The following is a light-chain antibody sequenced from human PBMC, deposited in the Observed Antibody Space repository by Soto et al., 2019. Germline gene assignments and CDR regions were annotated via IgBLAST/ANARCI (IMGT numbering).Light chain of an antibody. CDR3: SSYASSNNFV. V-gene: IGLV2-8*01. Sequence: QSVLTQPPSASGSPGQSVTISCTGTNSDVGGYNFVSWYQQHPGKAPKPMIYEVSKRPSGVPDRFSGSKSGNTASLTVSGLQAEDEADYYCSSYASSNNFVFGTGTKVTVL. CDR2: EVS. CDR1: NSDVGGYNF. J-gene: IGLJ1*01.